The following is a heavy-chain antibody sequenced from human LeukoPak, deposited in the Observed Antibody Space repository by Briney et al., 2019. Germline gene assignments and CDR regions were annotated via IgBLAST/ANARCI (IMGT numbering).Heavy chain of an antibody. CDR3: ARAENGSGDEPEPFDY. J-gene: IGHJ4*02. D-gene: IGHD3-10*01. Sequence: PSETLSLTCAVSGGSISSSNWWSWVRQPPGKGLEWIGEIYHSGSTNYNPSLKSRVTISVDKSKNQFSLKLSSVTAADTAVYYCARAENGSGDEPEPFDYWGQGTLVTVSS. CDR1: GGSISSSNW. V-gene: IGHV4-4*02. CDR2: IYHSGST.